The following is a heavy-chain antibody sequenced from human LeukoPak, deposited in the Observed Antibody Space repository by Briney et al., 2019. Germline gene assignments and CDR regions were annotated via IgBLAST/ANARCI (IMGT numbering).Heavy chain of an antibody. J-gene: IGHJ5*02. Sequence: PGGSLRLSCAASGFNFTNYAMNWVRQAPGKGLEWLSVISDGGHSTYYADSVKGRFTISRDNSKNTLYLQMNSLRADDTALYYCAKHADSLFSGSWGQGTLVTVSS. CDR1: GFNFTNYA. V-gene: IGHV3-23*01. CDR3: AKHADSLFSGS. CDR2: ISDGGHST. D-gene: IGHD6-19*01.